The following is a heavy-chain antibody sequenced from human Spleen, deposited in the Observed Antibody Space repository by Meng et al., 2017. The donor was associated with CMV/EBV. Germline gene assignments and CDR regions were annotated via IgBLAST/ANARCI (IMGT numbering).Heavy chain of an antibody. CDR3: GHLASGGSSLDY. D-gene: IGHD2-15*01. CDR1: GFTVSSNY. CDR2: IYSDGNI. V-gene: IGHV3-66*02. Sequence: GESLKISCAASGFTVSSNYMSWVRQAPGKGLEWVSLIYSDGNIYYADSVKGRFTISRDNSKNTLYLQMNSLRAEDTAVYYCGHLASGGSSLDYWGQGTVVTVSS. J-gene: IGHJ4*02.